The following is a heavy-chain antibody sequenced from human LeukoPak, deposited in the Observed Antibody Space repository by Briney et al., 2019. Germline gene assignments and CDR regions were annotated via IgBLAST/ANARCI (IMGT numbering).Heavy chain of an antibody. CDR2: ITIGSSYI. D-gene: IGHD2-21*02. CDR1: GFTFSSYS. Sequence: GSLRLSCAASGFTFSSYSMNWVRQAPGKGLEWVSSITIGSSYIYYADSVKGRFTISRDNAKSSLFLQMNSLRAEDTAVYYCAREDCGGDCCLFDHWGQGTLV. V-gene: IGHV3-21*01. J-gene: IGHJ4*02. CDR3: AREDCGGDCCLFDH.